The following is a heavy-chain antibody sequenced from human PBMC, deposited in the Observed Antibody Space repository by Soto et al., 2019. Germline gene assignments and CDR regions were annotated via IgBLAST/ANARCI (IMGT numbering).Heavy chain of an antibody. CDR3: AREGSQSLTGTTGENYYYYYGMDV. D-gene: IGHD1-7*01. CDR1: GYTFTSYG. V-gene: IGHV1-18*01. Sequence: ASVKVSCKASGYTFTSYGISWVRQAPGQGLEWMGWISAYNGNTNYAQKLQGRVTMTTDTSTSTAYMELRSLRSDDTAVYYCAREGSQSLTGTTGENYYYYYGMDVWGQGPTVTVAS. J-gene: IGHJ6*02. CDR2: ISAYNGNT.